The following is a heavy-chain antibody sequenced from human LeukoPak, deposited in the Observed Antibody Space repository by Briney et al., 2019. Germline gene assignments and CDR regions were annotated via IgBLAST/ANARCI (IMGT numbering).Heavy chain of an antibody. CDR2: SHGSGST. Sequence: PSETLSPTCNVSGVSINIYYWSWLRQTPGKGLEWIGRSHGSGSTNYNPPLKNRVTISIDKSKNHLSLSLRSVTAADTALYFCARDGGYDSGVFDFWGQGTLVTVSS. J-gene: IGHJ4*02. CDR3: ARDGGYDSGVFDF. D-gene: IGHD3-22*01. CDR1: GVSINIYY. V-gene: IGHV4-4*07.